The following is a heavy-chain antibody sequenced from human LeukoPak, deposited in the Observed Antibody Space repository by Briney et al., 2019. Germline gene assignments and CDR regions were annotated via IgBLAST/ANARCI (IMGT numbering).Heavy chain of an antibody. V-gene: IGHV3-30-3*01. CDR2: ISYDGSNK. Sequence: GGSLRLSCAASGFTFSSYAMHWVRQAPGKGLEWVAVISYDGSNKYYADSVKGRFTISRDNSKNTLYLQMNSLRAEDTAVYYCARASWACSTSCYNHDFFDYWGQGTLVTVSS. J-gene: IGHJ4*02. CDR3: ARASWACSTSCYNHDFFDY. D-gene: IGHD2-2*02. CDR1: GFTFSSYA.